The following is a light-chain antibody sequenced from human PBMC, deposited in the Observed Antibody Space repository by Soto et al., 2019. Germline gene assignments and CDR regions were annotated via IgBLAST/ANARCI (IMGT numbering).Light chain of an antibody. V-gene: IGKV1-33*01. CDR2: DAS. Sequence: DIQMTQSPSSLSASVGDRVTITCQASQDISNYLNWYQQKLGKATKILIYDASNLETGVPSRFSGSGSGTDFTFTISSLQPEDIATYYCQQYDNLPITFGQGTRLEIK. CDR3: QQYDNLPIT. CDR1: QDISNY. J-gene: IGKJ5*01.